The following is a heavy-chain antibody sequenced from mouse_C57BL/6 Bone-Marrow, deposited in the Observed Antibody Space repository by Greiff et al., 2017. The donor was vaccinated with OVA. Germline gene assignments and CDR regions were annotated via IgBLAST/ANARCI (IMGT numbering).Heavy chain of an antibody. CDR1: GYTFTSYW. CDR2: IHPNSGST. J-gene: IGHJ4*01. V-gene: IGHV1-64*01. CDR3: ARLSYDGYCGGAMDY. D-gene: IGHD2-3*01. Sequence: QVQLQQPGAELVKPGASVKLSCKASGYTFTSYWMHWVKQRPGQGLEWIGMIHPNSGSTNYNEKFNSKATLTVDKSSSTAYMQLSSLTSEDSAVYYCARLSYDGYCGGAMDYWGQGTSVTVSS.